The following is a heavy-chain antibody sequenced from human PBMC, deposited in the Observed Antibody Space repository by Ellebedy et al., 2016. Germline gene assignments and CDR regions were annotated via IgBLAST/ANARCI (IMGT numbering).Heavy chain of an antibody. CDR2: ISSSSSYI. J-gene: IGHJ4*02. CDR3: ARDRSSVRVTALDY. Sequence: GGSLRLXXAASGFTFSSYGMNWVRQAPGKGLEWVSSISSSSSYIYYADSVKGRFTISRDNAKNSLYLQMNSLRAEDTAVYYCARDRSSVRVTALDYWGQGTLVTVSS. D-gene: IGHD2-21*02. CDR1: GFTFSSYG. V-gene: IGHV3-21*01.